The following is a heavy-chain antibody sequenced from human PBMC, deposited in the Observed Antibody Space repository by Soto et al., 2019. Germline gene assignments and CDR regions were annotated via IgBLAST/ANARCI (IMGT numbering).Heavy chain of an antibody. CDR2: IYHSGNT. Sequence: QVQLQESGPGLVKPSGTLSLTCAVSGGSISNNNWWSWVRQPPGKGLEWIGEIYHSGNTNYNPSLKSRVTISVDKSKTQFSLKLSSVTAADTAVYYRASRMGGWYAVAQWGQGTLVPVSS. CDR3: ASRMGGWYAVAQ. CDR1: GGSISNNNW. D-gene: IGHD6-19*01. J-gene: IGHJ4*02. V-gene: IGHV4-4*02.